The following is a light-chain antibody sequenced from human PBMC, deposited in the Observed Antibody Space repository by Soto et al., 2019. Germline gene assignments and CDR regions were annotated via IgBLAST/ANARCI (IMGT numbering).Light chain of an antibody. CDR2: DNN. V-gene: IGLV1-51*01. J-gene: IGLJ2*01. Sequence: QAVLTQPPSVSAAPGQMVTISCSGSSSNIGNNYVSWYQQLPGTAPKFLIYDNNQRPSGIPDRFSGSKSGTSATLGITGLQTGDEADYYRGTWDNSLSAVVFGGGTKLTVL. CDR3: GTWDNSLSAVV. CDR1: SSNIGNNY.